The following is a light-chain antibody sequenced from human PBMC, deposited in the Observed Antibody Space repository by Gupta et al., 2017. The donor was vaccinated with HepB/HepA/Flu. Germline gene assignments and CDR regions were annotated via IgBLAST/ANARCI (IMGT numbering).Light chain of an antibody. Sequence: DIHMTQSPSSVSASISDRVTITCRASQGISNWLAWYQQKPGKAPKLLIYSASNLHSGVPSRFSGSGSGTDFTLTISSLQPEEFATYYCQQNNSCPRPTFGGGTKVEIK. CDR1: QGISNW. J-gene: IGKJ4*01. V-gene: IGKV1-12*01. CDR2: SAS. CDR3: QQNNSCPRPT.